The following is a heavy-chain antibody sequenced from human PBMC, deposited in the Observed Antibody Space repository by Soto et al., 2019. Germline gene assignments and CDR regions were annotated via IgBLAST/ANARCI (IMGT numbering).Heavy chain of an antibody. V-gene: IGHV3-30-3*01. CDR3: ARAYPQVGSNYCDY. CDR1: GFTFNSFA. Sequence: GGSLRLSCAASGFTFNSFAVHWVRQAPGKGLEWVAVISYDGSNKYYTDSVKGRFSISRDNNKNTVYLQMNSLRPEDTAVYYCARAYPQVGSNYCDYWGRGILVTVSS. J-gene: IGHJ4*02. D-gene: IGHD1-26*01. CDR2: ISYDGSNK.